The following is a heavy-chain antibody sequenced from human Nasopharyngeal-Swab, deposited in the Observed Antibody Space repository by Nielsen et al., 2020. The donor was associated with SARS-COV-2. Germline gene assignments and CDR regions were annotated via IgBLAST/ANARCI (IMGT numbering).Heavy chain of an antibody. V-gene: IGHV3-21*01. CDR3: AREMGATLSGDYYYYGMDV. Sequence: GESLKISCAASGFTFSSYAMSWVRQAPGKGLEWVSSISSSSSYIYYADSVKGRFTISRDNAKNSLYLQMNSLRAEDTAVYYCAREMGATLSGDYYYYGMDVWGQGTTVTVSS. J-gene: IGHJ6*02. CDR1: GFTFSSYA. CDR2: ISSSSSYI. D-gene: IGHD1-26*01.